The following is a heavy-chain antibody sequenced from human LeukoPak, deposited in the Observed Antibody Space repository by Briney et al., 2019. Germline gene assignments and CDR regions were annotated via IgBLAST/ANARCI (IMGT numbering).Heavy chain of an antibody. Sequence: SETLSLTCAVSGGSFSRPFWSWIRQTPGKGLEWIGEIDHSGRTDYNPSLEGRVTMSVDTSKNQFSLRLTSVTAADTAVYFCARAERRINLARGVFGSHFDSWGQGTLVSVSS. CDR2: IDHSGRT. D-gene: IGHD3-10*01. CDR3: ARAERRINLARGVFGSHFDS. J-gene: IGHJ5*01. CDR1: GGSFSRPF. V-gene: IGHV4-34*01.